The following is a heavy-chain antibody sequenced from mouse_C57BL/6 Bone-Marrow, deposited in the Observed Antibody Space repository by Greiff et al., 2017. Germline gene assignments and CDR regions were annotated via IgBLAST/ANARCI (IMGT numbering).Heavy chain of an antibody. Sequence: VQLQQSGAELARPGASVKLSCKASGYTFTSYGISWVKQRTGQGLEWIGEIYPRSGNTYYNAKFKGKATLTADKSSSTAYMELRSLTSEDSAVYFCARGSLWYFDVWGTGTTVTVSS. CDR1: GYTFTSYG. CDR3: ARGSLWYFDV. J-gene: IGHJ1*03. CDR2: IYPRSGNT. V-gene: IGHV1-81*01. D-gene: IGHD1-1*02.